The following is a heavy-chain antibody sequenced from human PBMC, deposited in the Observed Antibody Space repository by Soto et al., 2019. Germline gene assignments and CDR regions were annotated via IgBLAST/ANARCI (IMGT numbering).Heavy chain of an antibody. Sequence: ASVKVSCKASGGTFSSYAISWVRQAPGQGLEWMGGIIPIFGTANYAQKFQGRVTITADESTSTAYMELSSLRSEDTAVYYCARALRFLEWSAGGAFDIRGQGTMVTVSS. CDR3: ARALRFLEWSAGGAFDI. D-gene: IGHD3-3*01. CDR1: GGTFSSYA. J-gene: IGHJ3*02. CDR2: IIPIFGTA. V-gene: IGHV1-69*13.